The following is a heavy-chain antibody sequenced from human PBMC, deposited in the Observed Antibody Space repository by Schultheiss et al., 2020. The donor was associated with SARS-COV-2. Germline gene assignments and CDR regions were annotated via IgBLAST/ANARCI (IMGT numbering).Heavy chain of an antibody. CDR3: AKDRRGDYYDTSPDY. CDR2: ISYDGSNK. D-gene: IGHD3-22*01. Sequence: GESLKISCAASGFTFSSYGMQWVRQAPGKGLEWVAVISYDGSNKYYTDSVKGRFTISRDNSKNTLYLQMNSLRAEDTAVYYCAKDRRGDYYDTSPDYWGQGTLVTVSS. V-gene: IGHV3-30*12. CDR1: GFTFSSYG. J-gene: IGHJ4*02.